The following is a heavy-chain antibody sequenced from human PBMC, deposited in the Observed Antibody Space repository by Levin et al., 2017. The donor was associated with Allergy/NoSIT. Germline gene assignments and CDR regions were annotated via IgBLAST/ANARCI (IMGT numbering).Heavy chain of an antibody. V-gene: IGHV3-33*01. CDR2: IWYDGSNK. CDR1: GFTFSSYG. D-gene: IGHD2-15*01. CDR3: ARGGRGRPGDYFDY. Sequence: GGSLRLSCAASGFTFSSYGMHWVRQAPGKGLEWVAVIWYDGSNKYYADSVKGRFTISRDNSKNTLYLQMNSLRAEDTAVYYCARGGRGRPGDYFDYWGQGTLVTVSS. J-gene: IGHJ4*02.